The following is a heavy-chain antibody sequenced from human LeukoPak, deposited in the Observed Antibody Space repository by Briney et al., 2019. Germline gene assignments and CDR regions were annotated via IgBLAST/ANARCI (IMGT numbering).Heavy chain of an antibody. D-gene: IGHD4-17*01. CDR2: ISSSSSYI. CDR3: ARVRNKAVTYYYYYYGMDV. CDR1: GFTFSSYS. J-gene: IGHJ6*02. V-gene: IGHV3-21*01. Sequence: PGGSLRLSCAASGFTFSSYSMNWVRQAPGKGLEWVSSISSSSSYIYYADSVKGRFTISRDNAKNSPYLQMNSLRAEDTAVYYCARVRNKAVTYYYYYYGMDVWGQGTTVTVSS.